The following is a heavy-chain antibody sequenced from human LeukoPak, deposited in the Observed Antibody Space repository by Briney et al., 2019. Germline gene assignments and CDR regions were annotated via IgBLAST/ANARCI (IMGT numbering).Heavy chain of an antibody. J-gene: IGHJ3*02. Sequence: GGSLRLSCAASGFTFNDYYMNWIRQAPGKGLEWVSYISSSGSSIHYADSVKGRFTISRDNAKNSLYLQMNSLRAEDTAVYYCARGSMAYAYAFDIWGQGTMVTVSS. CDR2: ISSSGSSI. CDR3: ARGSMAYAYAFDI. CDR1: GFTFNDYY. D-gene: IGHD2/OR15-2a*01. V-gene: IGHV3-11*04.